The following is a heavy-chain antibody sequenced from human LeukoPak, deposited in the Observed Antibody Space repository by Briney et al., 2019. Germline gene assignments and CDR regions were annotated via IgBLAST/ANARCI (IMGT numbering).Heavy chain of an antibody. J-gene: IGHJ4*02. V-gene: IGHV3-53*01. D-gene: IGHD6-19*01. CDR2: IYSGGST. CDR3: ARVGSGWLTFDY. Sequence: GGSLRLSCAASGFTVSSNYMSWVRQAPGKGLEWVSVIYSGGSTYYADSVKGRFTISRENYENTLYLQMNSLRAQDTAVYYCARVGSGWLTFDYWGQGTLVTVSS. CDR1: GFTVSSNY.